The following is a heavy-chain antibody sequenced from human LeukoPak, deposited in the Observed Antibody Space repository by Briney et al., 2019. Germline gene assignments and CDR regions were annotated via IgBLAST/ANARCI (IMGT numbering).Heavy chain of an antibody. J-gene: IGHJ4*02. CDR1: GGTFSSYA. CDR3: ARDPHHCSGGSCYGY. V-gene: IGHV1-69*05. D-gene: IGHD2-15*01. Sequence: SVKVSCKASGGTFSSYAISWVRQAPGQGLEWMGRIIPIFGTANYAQKFQGRVAITTDESTSTAYMELSSLRSEDTAVYYCARDPHHCSGGSCYGYWGQGTLVTVSS. CDR2: IIPIFGTA.